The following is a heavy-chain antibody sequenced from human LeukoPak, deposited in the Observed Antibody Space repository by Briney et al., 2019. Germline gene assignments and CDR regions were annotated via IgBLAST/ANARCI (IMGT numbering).Heavy chain of an antibody. V-gene: IGHV4-39*01. CDR1: GGSISSSSYY. D-gene: IGHD3-22*01. CDR2: IYYSGST. Sequence: SETLSLTCTVSGGSISSSSYYWGWIRQPPGKGLEWIGSIYYSGSTYYNPSLKGRVTISVDTSKNQFSLKLSSVTAADTAMYYCFSSDDSSGVFDYWGQGTLVTVSS. J-gene: IGHJ4*02. CDR3: FSSDDSSGVFDY.